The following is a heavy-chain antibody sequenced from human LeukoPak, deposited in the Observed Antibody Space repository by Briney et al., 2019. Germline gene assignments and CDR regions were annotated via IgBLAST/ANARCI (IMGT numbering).Heavy chain of an antibody. CDR3: AKVEYSSSSYTFHYYFDY. CDR1: GFTFSSYA. V-gene: IGHV3-23*01. Sequence: GGSLRLSCAASGFTFSSYAMSWVRQAPGKRLEWVSAISGSGGSPYYADSVKGRFTISRDNSKNTLYLQMNSLRAEDTAVYYCAKVEYSSSSYTFHYYFDYWGQGTLVTVSS. J-gene: IGHJ4*02. CDR2: ISGSGGSP. D-gene: IGHD6-6*01.